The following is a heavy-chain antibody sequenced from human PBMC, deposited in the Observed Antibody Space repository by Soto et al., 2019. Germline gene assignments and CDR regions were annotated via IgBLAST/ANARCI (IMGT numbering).Heavy chain of an antibody. Sequence: TLPLIFSLSGCFITCGPSFWSWIRQPTGKGLEWIGNIYYSGNTYYNPSLKSRLIISIDTSKNQFSLKVGSVTAADTAVYYCASSSLYGMDVWGQGTTVT. V-gene: IGHV4-30-4*01. J-gene: IGHJ6*02. CDR3: ASSSLYGMDV. CDR2: IYYSGNT. CDR1: GCFITCGPSF.